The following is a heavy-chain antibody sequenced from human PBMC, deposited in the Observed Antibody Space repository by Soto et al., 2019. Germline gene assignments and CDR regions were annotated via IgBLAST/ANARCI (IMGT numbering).Heavy chain of an antibody. V-gene: IGHV3-7*01. CDR1: GFTFSSYW. J-gene: IGHJ4*02. CDR2: IKQDGSEK. CDR3: AKDLHLYYFGSGLDY. Sequence: GSLRLSCAASGFTFSSYWMSWVRQAPGKGLEWVANIKQDGSEKYYVDSVKGRFTISRDNSKNTLYLQMNSLRAEDTAVYYCAKDLHLYYFGSGLDYWGQGT. D-gene: IGHD3-10*01.